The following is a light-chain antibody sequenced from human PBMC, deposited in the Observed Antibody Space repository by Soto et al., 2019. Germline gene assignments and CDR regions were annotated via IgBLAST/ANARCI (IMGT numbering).Light chain of an antibody. CDR1: SSNIGNNY. J-gene: IGLJ3*02. CDR2: DNN. Sequence: QSVLTQPPSVSAAPGQKVTISCSGSSSNIGNNYVSWYQQLPGTAPKLLIYDNNERPSGIPDRFSGSKSGTSATLGITGLQTGDEADYYCGTWDDSLTDAVFGGGTKLTVL. V-gene: IGLV1-51*01. CDR3: GTWDDSLTDAV.